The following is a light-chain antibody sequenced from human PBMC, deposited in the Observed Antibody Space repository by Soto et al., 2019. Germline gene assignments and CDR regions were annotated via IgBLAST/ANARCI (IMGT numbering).Light chain of an antibody. CDR3: MQALQTPIT. CDR2: LGS. J-gene: IGKJ5*01. Sequence: DIVMTQSPLSLPVTPGEPASISCRSSQSLLHRNGYNYLDWYLQKPGQSPQLLIYLGSSRASGVPGRFSGSESGTDFTLNISRVEAEDVGIYYCMQALQTPITFGQGTRLESK. V-gene: IGKV2-28*01. CDR1: QSLLHRNGYNY.